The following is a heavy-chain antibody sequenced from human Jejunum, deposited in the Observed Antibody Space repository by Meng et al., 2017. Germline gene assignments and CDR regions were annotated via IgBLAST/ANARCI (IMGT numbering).Heavy chain of an antibody. CDR3: ARNGAYSADH. D-gene: IGHD2-15*01. CDR2: IHHGGDT. Sequence: VQLRGSGQGLVGPSGTLSLTWAVSGSSISRGDGWSWVRQPPGKGLEWIGEIHHGGDTNYNPSLKSRVTISVDKSNNQYSLRLTSVTAADTAMYYCARNGAYSADHWGQGTLVTVSS. CDR1: GSSISRGDG. V-gene: IGHV4-4*02. J-gene: IGHJ4*02.